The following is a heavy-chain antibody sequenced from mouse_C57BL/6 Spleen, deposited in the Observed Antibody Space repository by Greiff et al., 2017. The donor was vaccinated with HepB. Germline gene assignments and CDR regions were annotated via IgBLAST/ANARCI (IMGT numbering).Heavy chain of an antibody. J-gene: IGHJ2*01. CDR2: ISYDGSN. CDR1: GYSITSGYY. Sequence: EVKLQESGPGLVKPSQSLSLTCSVTGYSITSGYYWNWIRQFPGNKLEWMGYISYDGSNNYNPSLKNRISITRDTSKNQFFLKLNSVTTEDTATYYCARDGYYGVDYWGQGTTLTVSS. D-gene: IGHD2-3*01. CDR3: ARDGYYGVDY. V-gene: IGHV3-6*01.